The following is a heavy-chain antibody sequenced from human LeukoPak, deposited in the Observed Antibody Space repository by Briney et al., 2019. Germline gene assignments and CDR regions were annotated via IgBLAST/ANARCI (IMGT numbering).Heavy chain of an antibody. CDR3: ARLSEPD. CDR1: GFTFSSYA. Sequence: PGGSLRLSCAASGFTFSSYAINWVRQPPGKGLEWVSSISTTGDTIYYADSVKGRFTISRDNSKNTLYLQMNSLRVEDTAIYYCARLSEPDWGQGSLVTVSS. CDR2: ISTTGDTI. V-gene: IGHV3-23*01. J-gene: IGHJ4*02.